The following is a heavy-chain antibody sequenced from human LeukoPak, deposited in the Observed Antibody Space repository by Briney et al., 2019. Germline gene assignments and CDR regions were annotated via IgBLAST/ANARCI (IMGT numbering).Heavy chain of an antibody. D-gene: IGHD3-22*01. Sequence: ASVKVSCKGSGYTFTSYYMHWGRQAPGQGLEWMGVINPSGGSTSYAQKFQGRVTMTRDTSTSTVYMELGSLRSEDTAVYYCARENDSSGYPYYFDYWGQGTLVTVSS. CDR2: INPSGGST. CDR3: ARENDSSGYPYYFDY. J-gene: IGHJ4*02. V-gene: IGHV1-46*01. CDR1: GYTFTSYY.